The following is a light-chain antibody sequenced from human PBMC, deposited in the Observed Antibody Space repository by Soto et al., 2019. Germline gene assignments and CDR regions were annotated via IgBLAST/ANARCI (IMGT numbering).Light chain of an antibody. CDR1: QSISSN. Sequence: EIVMTQSPATLSVSPGGRATLSCWASQSISSNLAWYQQKAGQAPRLLIYGASTRATGIPARFSGSGSGTDFTLTISSLEPEDFAVYYCQQYGSSGTFGQGTKVDI. CDR2: GAS. V-gene: IGKV3-15*01. CDR3: QQYGSSGT. J-gene: IGKJ1*01.